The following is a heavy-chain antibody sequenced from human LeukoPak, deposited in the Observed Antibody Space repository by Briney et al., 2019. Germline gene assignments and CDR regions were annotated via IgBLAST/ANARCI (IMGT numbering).Heavy chain of an antibody. D-gene: IGHD6-13*01. J-gene: IGHJ3*02. Sequence: GGSLRLSCAASGFTFSSYAMFWVRQAPGKGLEWVAVISYDGSNRYYADSVKGRFTISRDNSKSTLYLQMNSLRAEDTAVYYCAREFPGAAAGFDIWGQGTMVTVSS. CDR2: ISYDGSNR. CDR3: AREFPGAAAGFDI. V-gene: IGHV3-30*04. CDR1: GFTFSSYA.